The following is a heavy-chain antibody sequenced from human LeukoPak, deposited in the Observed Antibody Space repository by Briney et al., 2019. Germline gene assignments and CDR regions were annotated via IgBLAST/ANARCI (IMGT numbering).Heavy chain of an antibody. CDR2: IYYSGST. CDR1: GGSISGYY. Sequence: SKTPSLTCTVSGGSISGYYWSWSRQPPGKGLEWIGYIYYSGSTNYNPSLKSRVTISVDTSKNQFSLKLSSVTAADTAVYYCARHVAVAGDFDYWGQGTLVTVSS. V-gene: IGHV4-59*08. CDR3: ARHVAVAGDFDY. D-gene: IGHD6-19*01. J-gene: IGHJ4*02.